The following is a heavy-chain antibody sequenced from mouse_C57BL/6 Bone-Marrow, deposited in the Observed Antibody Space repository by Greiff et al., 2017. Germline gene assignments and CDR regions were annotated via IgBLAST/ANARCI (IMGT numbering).Heavy chain of an antibody. CDR2: IYPSDSET. CDR3: ARREDYDDY. J-gene: IGHJ2*01. D-gene: IGHD2-4*01. CDR1: GYTFTSYW. Sequence: QVQLQQPGAELVRPGSSVQLSCKASGYTFTSYWMDWVKQRPGQGLEWIGNIYPSDSETHYNQKFKDKATLTVDKSSSTAYMQLSSLTSEDSAVYYCARREDYDDYWGQGTTLTVSS. V-gene: IGHV1-61*01.